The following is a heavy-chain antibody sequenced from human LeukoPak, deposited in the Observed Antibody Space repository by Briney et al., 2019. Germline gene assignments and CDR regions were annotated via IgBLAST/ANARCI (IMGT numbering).Heavy chain of an antibody. CDR2: VTHSGITT. CDR3: AKAYDAGTYSRHYFYDY. CDR1: GFTFSTYA. J-gene: IGHJ4*02. Sequence: SGGPLRLSCTASGFTFSTYAMSWVRQAPGKGLEGVSTVTHSGITTYYADSVKGRFTISRDNSKNTLYLQMNSLRAEDAALYSCAKAYDAGTYSRHYFYDYWGQGTLVTVSS. D-gene: IGHD3-10*01. V-gene: IGHV3-23*01.